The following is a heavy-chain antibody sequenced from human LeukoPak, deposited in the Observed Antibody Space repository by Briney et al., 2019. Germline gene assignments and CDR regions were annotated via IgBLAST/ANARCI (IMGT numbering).Heavy chain of an antibody. D-gene: IGHD3-22*01. CDR3: ATSSGYTHYFDY. Sequence: SETLSLTCTVSGGSISSGGYYWSWIRQHPGKGLEWIGYIYYSGSTYYNPSLKSRVTISVDTSKNQLSLKLSSVTAADTAVYYCATSSGYTHYFDYWGQGTLVTVSS. CDR1: GGSISSGGYY. V-gene: IGHV4-31*03. J-gene: IGHJ4*02. CDR2: IYYSGST.